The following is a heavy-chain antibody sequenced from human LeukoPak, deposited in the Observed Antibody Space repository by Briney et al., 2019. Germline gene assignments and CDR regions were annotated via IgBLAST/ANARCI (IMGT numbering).Heavy chain of an antibody. CDR3: AREGYSSSWYYFDY. J-gene: IGHJ4*02. Sequence: SETLSLTCAVNGGSFSDYYWSWIRQPPGKGLEWIGEINHSGSTNYNSSLKSRVTISVDTSKNQFSLRLSSVTAADTAVYYCAREGYSSSWYYFDYWGQGTLVTVSS. CDR2: INHSGST. D-gene: IGHD6-13*01. CDR1: GGSFSDYY. V-gene: IGHV4-34*01.